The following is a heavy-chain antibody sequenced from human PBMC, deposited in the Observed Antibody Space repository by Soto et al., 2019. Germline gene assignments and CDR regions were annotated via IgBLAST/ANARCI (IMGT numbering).Heavy chain of an antibody. CDR1: GGSISSSSYY. CDR2: IYYSGST. V-gene: IGHV4-39*01. Sequence: SETLSLTCTVPGGSISSSSYYWGWIRQPPGKGLEWIGSIYYSGSTYYNPSLKSRVTISVDTSKNQFSLKLSSVTAADTAVYYCARHLKLGAFDIWGQGTMVTVSS. CDR3: ARHLKLGAFDI. J-gene: IGHJ3*02.